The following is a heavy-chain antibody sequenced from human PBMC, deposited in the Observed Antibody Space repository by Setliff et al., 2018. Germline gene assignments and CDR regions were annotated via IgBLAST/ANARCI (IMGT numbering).Heavy chain of an antibody. V-gene: IGHV3-23*01. CDR1: GGAIKSFY. J-gene: IGHJ4*02. Sequence: PSETLSLTCTVSGGAIKSFYWSWVRHAPGKGLEWVSTVSVSVDNTSYTDSVKGRFTTSRDNSKNTLSLQMSSLRTEDTAIYFCACQGPIFGSGLIPGFDQWGQGTMVTVSS. CDR2: VSVSVDNT. D-gene: IGHD3-3*01. CDR3: ACQGPIFGSGLIPGFDQ.